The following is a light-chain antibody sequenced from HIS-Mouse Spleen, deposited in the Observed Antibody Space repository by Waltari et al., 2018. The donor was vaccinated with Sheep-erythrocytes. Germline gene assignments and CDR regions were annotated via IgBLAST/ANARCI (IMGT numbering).Light chain of an antibody. V-gene: IGKV1-33*01. Sequence: DIQMTQSPSSLSASVGHRVTITCQASQDISNYLNWYQQKPGKAPKLLIYDASKLETGVPSRFSGSGSGTDFTFTISSLQPEDIATYYCQQYDNLLTFGGGTKVEIK. CDR2: DAS. J-gene: IGKJ4*01. CDR1: QDISNY. CDR3: QQYDNLLT.